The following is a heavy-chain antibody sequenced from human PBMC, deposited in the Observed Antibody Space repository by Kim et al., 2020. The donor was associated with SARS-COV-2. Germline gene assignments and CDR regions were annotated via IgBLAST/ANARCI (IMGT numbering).Heavy chain of an antibody. J-gene: IGHJ6*02. V-gene: IGHV3-7*01. CDR2: GKER. D-gene: IGHD6-25*01. CDR3: ARGRPLEI. Sequence: GKERNYVDSVKGRFTNSRDNAKNSLYLQMNGLRVDDMAVYYCARGRPLEIWGQGTTVIVSS.